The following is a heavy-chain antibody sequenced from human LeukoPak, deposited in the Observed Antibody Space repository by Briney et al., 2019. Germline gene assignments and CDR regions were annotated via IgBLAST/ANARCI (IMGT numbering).Heavy chain of an antibody. J-gene: IGHJ4*02. CDR3: ARVGLLVRGRDSLPRFYFDL. CDR1: GFTFSSYG. D-gene: IGHD3-10*01. V-gene: IGHV3-23*01. CDR2: IGPSGSST. Sequence: GGSLRLSCAASGFTFSSYGMNWVRQAPGKGLEWVSGIGPSGSSTYYADSVKGRFTISGDNSDGKLYLQMNSLSAEDTAVYFCARVGLLVRGRDSLPRFYFDLWGQGTLVTVSS.